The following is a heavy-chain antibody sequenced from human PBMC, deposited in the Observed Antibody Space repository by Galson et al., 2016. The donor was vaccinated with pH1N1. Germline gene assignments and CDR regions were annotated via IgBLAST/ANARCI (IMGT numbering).Heavy chain of an antibody. CDR3: AHREVTITNAFDV. Sequence: PALVNPPQTPTLTCTFSGLSVSTSGVGVAWIRQPPGKALEWLALMYWDADKRYSPSLKNRHTNTKDISKNQIFLTMTNMDPADTATYYCAHREVTITNAFDVWGQGTMVTVSS. D-gene: IGHD5-12*01. J-gene: IGHJ3*01. CDR2: MYWDADK. V-gene: IGHV2-5*02. CDR1: GLSVSTSGVG.